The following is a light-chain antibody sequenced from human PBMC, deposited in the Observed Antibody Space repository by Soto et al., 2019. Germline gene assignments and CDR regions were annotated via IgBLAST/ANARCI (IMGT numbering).Light chain of an antibody. CDR3: TSYTSSSTGV. J-gene: IGLJ3*02. CDR2: EVS. Sequence: QSALTQPASVSGSPGQSITISCTGTTSDVGGYNYVSWFQQYPGKAPKLKIYEVSNRPSGVSNRFSGSKSGNTASLTISDLQAEDDADYYCTSYTSSSTGVFGGGTKLTVL. V-gene: IGLV2-14*01. CDR1: TSDVGGYNY.